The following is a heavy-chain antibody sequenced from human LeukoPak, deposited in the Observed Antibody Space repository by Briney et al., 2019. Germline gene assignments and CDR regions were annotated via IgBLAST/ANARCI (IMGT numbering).Heavy chain of an antibody. D-gene: IGHD6-13*01. Sequence: GGSLRLSCAASGSTFSSYWMSWVRQAPGKGLEWVANIKQDGSEKYYVDSVKGRFTISRDNAKNSLYLQMNSLRAEDTAVYYCARVVRAAAGTGFFDYWGQGTLVTVSS. CDR3: ARVVRAAAGTGFFDY. V-gene: IGHV3-7*01. CDR2: IKQDGSEK. J-gene: IGHJ4*02. CDR1: GSTFSSYW.